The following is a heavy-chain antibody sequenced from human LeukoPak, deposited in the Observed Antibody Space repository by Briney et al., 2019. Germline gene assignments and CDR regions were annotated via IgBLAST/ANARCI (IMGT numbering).Heavy chain of an antibody. CDR1: GYSFTNYW. Sequence: GESLKISCKGSGYSFTNYWIGWVRPMPGKGLEWMGIIYPGDSDTRYSPSFQGQVTISADKSISTAYLQWSSLKTSDTAMYYCARRNDTALATDYFDSWGQGTLVTVSS. D-gene: IGHD5-18*01. CDR3: ARRNDTALATDYFDS. J-gene: IGHJ4*02. V-gene: IGHV5-51*01. CDR2: IYPGDSDT.